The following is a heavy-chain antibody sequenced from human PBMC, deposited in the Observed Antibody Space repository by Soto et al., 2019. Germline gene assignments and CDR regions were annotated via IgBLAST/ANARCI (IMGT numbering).Heavy chain of an antibody. CDR3: ARGGHIVVVTAIHWFDP. Sequence: ASVKVSCKASGYTFTGYYMHWVRQAPGQGLEWMGWINPNSGGTNYAQKFQGWVTMTRDTSISTAYMELSRLRSDDTAVYYCARGGHIVVVTAIHWFDPWGQGTLVTVSS. J-gene: IGHJ5*02. CDR2: INPNSGGT. CDR1: GYTFTGYY. V-gene: IGHV1-2*04. D-gene: IGHD2-21*02.